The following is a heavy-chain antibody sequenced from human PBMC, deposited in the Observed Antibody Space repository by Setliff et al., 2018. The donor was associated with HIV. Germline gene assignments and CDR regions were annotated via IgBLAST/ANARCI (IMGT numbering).Heavy chain of an antibody. CDR2: IIPMFGTA. Sequence: SVKVSCKASGGTFGSYAVSWVRQAPGQGLEWMGGIIPMFGTAKYAQKFQARVTLTTDESTSTAYMEVSGLKSDDTAVYYCARSGYGDYDVEAPWDYWGQGTLVTVSS. D-gene: IGHD4-17*01. J-gene: IGHJ4*02. CDR3: ARSGYGDYDVEAPWDY. CDR1: GGTFGSYA. V-gene: IGHV1-69*05.